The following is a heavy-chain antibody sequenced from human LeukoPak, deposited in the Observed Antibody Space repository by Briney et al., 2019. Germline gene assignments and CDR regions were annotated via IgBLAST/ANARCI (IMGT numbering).Heavy chain of an antibody. V-gene: IGHV3-11*04. D-gene: IGHD4-11*01. CDR3: GRVDYTGDY. J-gene: IGHJ4*02. Sequence: KPGGSLRLSCAASGFTVSDYYMSWLRQAPGKGMGWVLYISSSCRTIYYADSEKGRFTTSRDNDKNSLYLQMNSLRAEDTAVYYCGRVDYTGDYWGQGTLVTVSS. CDR2: ISSSCRTI. CDR1: GFTVSDYY.